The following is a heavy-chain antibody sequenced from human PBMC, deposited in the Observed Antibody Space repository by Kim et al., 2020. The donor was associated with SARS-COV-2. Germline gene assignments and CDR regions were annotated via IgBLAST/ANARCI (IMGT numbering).Heavy chain of an antibody. V-gene: IGHV3-23*01. CDR3: TRCTLIRGVIMSGNAFDF. CDR2: VSGGGDAT. CDR1: GFPFSSFA. Sequence: GGSLRLSCTTSGFPFSSFAMAWLRQRPGKAPEWVSGVSGGGDATYYADAVRCRFTISRDISRHTIHLQMTSLRVDDTAQYYFTRCTLIRGVIMSGNAFDFRGPGTMVAVS. J-gene: IGHJ3*01. D-gene: IGHD3-10*01.